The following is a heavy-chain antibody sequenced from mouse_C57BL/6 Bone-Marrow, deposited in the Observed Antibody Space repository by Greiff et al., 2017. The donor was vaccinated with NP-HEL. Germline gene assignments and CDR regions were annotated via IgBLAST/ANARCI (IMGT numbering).Heavy chain of an antibody. D-gene: IGHD1-1*01. CDR3: AITYYYGSSYVDWYFDV. J-gene: IGHJ1*03. CDR2: IWSGGST. CDR1: GFSLTSYG. Sequence: VQRVESGPGLVQPSQSLSITCTVSGFSLTSYGVHWVRQSPGKGLEWLGVIWSGGSTDYNAAFISRLSISKDNSKSHVFFKMNSLQADDTSIYYCAITYYYGSSYVDWYFDVWGTGTTVTVSS. V-gene: IGHV2-2*01.